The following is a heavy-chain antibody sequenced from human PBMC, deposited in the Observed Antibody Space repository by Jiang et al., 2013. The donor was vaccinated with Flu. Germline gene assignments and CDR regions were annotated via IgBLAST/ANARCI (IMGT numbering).Heavy chain of an antibody. V-gene: IGHV4-61*01. Sequence: TVSGGSVSSGSYYWSWIRQPPGKGLEWIGYIYYSGSTNYNPSLKSRVTISVDTSKNQFSLKLSSVTAADTAVYYCARIEDDAGVAFDIWGQGTMVTVSS. D-gene: IGHD7-27*01. CDR1: GGSVSSGSYY. CDR3: ARIEDDAGVAFDI. CDR2: IYYSGST. J-gene: IGHJ3*02.